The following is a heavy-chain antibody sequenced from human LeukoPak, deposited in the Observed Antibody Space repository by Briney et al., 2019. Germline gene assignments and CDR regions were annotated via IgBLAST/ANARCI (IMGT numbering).Heavy chain of an antibody. CDR3: ARDAHTWWFGEYPFDY. V-gene: IGHV7-4-1*02. CDR1: GYTFTSYA. CDR2: INTNTGNP. J-gene: IGHJ4*02. Sequence: ASVKVSCKASGYTFTSYAMNWVRQAPGQGLEWMGWINTNTGNPTYAQGFTGRFVFSLDTSVSTAYLQISSLKAEDTAVYYCARDAHTWWFGEYPFDYWGQGTLVTVSS. D-gene: IGHD3-10*01.